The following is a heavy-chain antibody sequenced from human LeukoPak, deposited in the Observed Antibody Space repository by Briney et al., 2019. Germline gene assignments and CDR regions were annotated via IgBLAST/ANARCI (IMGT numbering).Heavy chain of an antibody. CDR2: ISSSSTYI. CDR3: ARSRGSNGEIYFDS. J-gene: IGHJ4*02. Sequence: GGSLRLSCAASGFTFSTYSMNWVRQAPGKGLEWVSDISSSSTYIYYADSVKGRFTISRDNAKNSLYLQMNSLRAEDTAVYYCARSRGSNGEIYFDSWGQGTLVTVSS. D-gene: IGHD3-10*01. CDR1: GFTFSTYS. V-gene: IGHV3-21*06.